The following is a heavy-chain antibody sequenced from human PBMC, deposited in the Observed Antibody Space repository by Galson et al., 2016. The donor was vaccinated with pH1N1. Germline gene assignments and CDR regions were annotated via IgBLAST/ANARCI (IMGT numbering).Heavy chain of an antibody. J-gene: IGHJ4*02. CDR3: ASPAEQQWLVILPFGY. V-gene: IGHV3-30*04. CDR2: ISLDSSNK. Sequence: SLRLSCAASGFGFSSYAMHWVRQAPGQGLEWVAFISLDSSNKNYVDSVRGRLTVSKDKTKTSLYLQMNSLRASDTAVYYCASPAEQQWLVILPFGYWGQGSLVTVSS. D-gene: IGHD6-19*01. CDR1: GFGFSSYA.